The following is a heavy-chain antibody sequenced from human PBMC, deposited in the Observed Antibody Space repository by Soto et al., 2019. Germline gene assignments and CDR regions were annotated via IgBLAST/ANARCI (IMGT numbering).Heavy chain of an antibody. CDR2: IIPIFGTA. CDR1: GGTFSSYA. D-gene: IGHD1-26*01. CDR3: AGAVGASPTRGWYAFDI. V-gene: IGHV1-69*13. Sequence: ASVKVSCKASGGTFSSYAISWVRQAPGQGLEWMGGIIPIFGTANYAQKFQGRVTITADESTSTAYMELSSLRSEDTAVYYCAGAVGASPTRGWYAFDIWGRGTMGAVSS. J-gene: IGHJ3*02.